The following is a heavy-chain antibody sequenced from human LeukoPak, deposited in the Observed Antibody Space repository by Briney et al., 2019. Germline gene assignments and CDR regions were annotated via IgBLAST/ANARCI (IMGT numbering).Heavy chain of an antibody. Sequence: GGSLRLSCAASGFAFSDYSMNWVRQAPGKGLEWVSYISSSDNTIHYADSVKGRFTISRDNAKNSLYLEMNSLRDEDTAVYYCARAQNRYFDLWGRGTLVTVSS. CDR1: GFAFSDYS. CDR3: ARAQNRYFDL. CDR2: ISSSDNTI. D-gene: IGHD1-14*01. J-gene: IGHJ2*01. V-gene: IGHV3-48*02.